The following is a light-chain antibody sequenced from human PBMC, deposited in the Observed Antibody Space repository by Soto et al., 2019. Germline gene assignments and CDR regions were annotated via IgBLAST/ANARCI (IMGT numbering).Light chain of an antibody. V-gene: IGKV2-28*01. CDR3: MQALQTPFT. CDR2: LVS. Sequence: DIVMTQSPLSLPVTPGEPASISCRSSQSLLHSNGYNSLDWYLQKPGQSPQLLIYLVSNRASGVPDRFNGSGSGTDFTLKISRVEAEDVGVYYCMQALQTPFTFGPGTKVDI. J-gene: IGKJ3*01. CDR1: QSLLHSNGYNS.